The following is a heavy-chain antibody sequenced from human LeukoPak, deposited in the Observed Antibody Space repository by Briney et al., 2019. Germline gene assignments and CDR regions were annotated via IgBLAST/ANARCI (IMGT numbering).Heavy chain of an antibody. Sequence: SETLSLTCTVSGYSISSGYYWGWIRQPPGKGLEWIGSIYHSGSTYYNPSLKSRVTISVDTSKNQLSLKLSSVTAADTAVYYCAREGSGRGDWGQGTLVTVSS. V-gene: IGHV4-38-2*02. CDR3: AREGSGRGD. D-gene: IGHD1-26*01. CDR1: GYSISSGYY. CDR2: IYHSGST. J-gene: IGHJ4*02.